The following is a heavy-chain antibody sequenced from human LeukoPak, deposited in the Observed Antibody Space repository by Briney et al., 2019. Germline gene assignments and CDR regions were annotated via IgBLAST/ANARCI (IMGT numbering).Heavy chain of an antibody. Sequence: GGSLRLSCAASGFTFSSYWMHWVRQAPGKGLVWVSRINSDGSSTRYADSVKGRFTISRDNAKNTLYLQMNSLRAEDTAVYYCARGRGSGSYYVRGGSDYWGQGTLVTVSS. CDR1: GFTFSSYW. V-gene: IGHV3-74*01. CDR3: ARGRGSGSYYVRGGSDY. J-gene: IGHJ4*02. D-gene: IGHD1-26*01. CDR2: INSDGSST.